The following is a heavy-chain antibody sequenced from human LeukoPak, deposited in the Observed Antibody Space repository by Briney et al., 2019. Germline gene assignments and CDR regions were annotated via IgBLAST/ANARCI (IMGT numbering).Heavy chain of an antibody. J-gene: IGHJ6*03. CDR3: ARGPQWRGDYYYMDV. CDR1: GYSFTNFD. D-gene: IGHD6-19*01. CDR2: MNPNSGNK. Sequence: ASVTVSCKASGYSFTNFDINWVRQATGQGLEWMGWMNPNSGNKGYAQKFQGRVTMTMNTSITTAYMELSSLRSGDTAVYYCARGPQWRGDYYYMDVWGRGTTVTVSS. V-gene: IGHV1-8*01.